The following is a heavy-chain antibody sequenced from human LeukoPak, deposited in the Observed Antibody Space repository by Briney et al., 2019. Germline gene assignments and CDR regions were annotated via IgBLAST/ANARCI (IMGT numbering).Heavy chain of an antibody. CDR2: ISGGGGST. Sequence: GGSLRLSCAASGFTFSSYAMSWVRQAPGKGLEWVSAISGGGGSTYYADSVKGRFTISRDNSKNTLYLQMNSLRAEDTAVYYCAKVADSSGFPSRFDPWGKGTLVTVSS. J-gene: IGHJ5*02. D-gene: IGHD3-22*01. CDR3: AKVADSSGFPSRFDP. V-gene: IGHV3-23*01. CDR1: GFTFSSYA.